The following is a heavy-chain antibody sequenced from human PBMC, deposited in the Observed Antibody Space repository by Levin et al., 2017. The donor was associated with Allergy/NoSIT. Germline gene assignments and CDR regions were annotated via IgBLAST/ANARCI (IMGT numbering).Heavy chain of an antibody. CDR2: INWNGGST. J-gene: IGHJ6*02. Sequence: GESLKIFCAASGFTFDDYGMSWVRQAPGKGLEWVSGINWNGGSTGYADSVKGRFTISRDNAKNSLYLQMNSLRAEDTALYYCAREGYSGAEDGMDVWGQGTTVTVSS. V-gene: IGHV3-20*04. D-gene: IGHD2-15*01. CDR3: AREGYSGAEDGMDV. CDR1: GFTFDDYG.